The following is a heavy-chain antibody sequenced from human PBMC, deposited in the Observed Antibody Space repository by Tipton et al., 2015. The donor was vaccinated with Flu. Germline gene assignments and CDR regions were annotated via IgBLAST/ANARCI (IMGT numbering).Heavy chain of an antibody. J-gene: IGHJ3*02. CDR2: IYYSGIT. CDR1: GGSISSGDYY. Sequence: LRLSCTVSGGSISSGDYYWSWIRQHPGKGLEWIVYIYYSGITSYNPSLKSRVAISVDMSENKFSLKLTSVTAADTAVYYCARVGAVTMVRGLAFDAFDIWGLGTMVAVSS. V-gene: IGHV4-31*03. D-gene: IGHD3-10*01. CDR3: ARVGAVTMVRGLAFDAFDI.